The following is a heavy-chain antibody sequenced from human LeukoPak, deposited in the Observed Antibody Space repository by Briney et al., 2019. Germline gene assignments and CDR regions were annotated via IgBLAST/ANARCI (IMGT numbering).Heavy chain of an antibody. CDR2: MNPNSGNT. D-gene: IGHD6-6*01. CDR3: AREYSSSDYHYYYYMDV. V-gene: IGHV1-8*01. Sequence: GASVKVSCKASGYTFTSYDINWARQATGQGLEWMGWMNPNSGNTGYAQKFQGRVTMTRNTSISTAYMELSSLRSEDTAVYYCAREYSSSDYHYYYYMDVWGKGTTVTVSS. CDR1: GYTFTSYD. J-gene: IGHJ6*03.